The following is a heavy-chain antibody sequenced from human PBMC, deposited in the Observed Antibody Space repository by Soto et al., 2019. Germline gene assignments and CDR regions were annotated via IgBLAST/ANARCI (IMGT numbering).Heavy chain of an antibody. D-gene: IGHD1-26*01. V-gene: IGHV3-9*01. CDR2: ISWNSGSI. J-gene: IGHJ3*02. CDR3: AKGTSETVVATLDDAFDI. Sequence: GGSLRLSCAASGFTFDDYAMHWVRQAPGKGLEWVSGISWNSGSIGYADSVKGRFTISRDNAKNSLYLQMNSLRAEDTALYYCAKGTSETVVATLDDAFDIWGQGTMVTLAS. CDR1: GFTFDDYA.